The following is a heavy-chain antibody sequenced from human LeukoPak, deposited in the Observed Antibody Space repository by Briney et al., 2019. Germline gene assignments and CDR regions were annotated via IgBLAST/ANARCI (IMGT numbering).Heavy chain of an antibody. V-gene: IGHV1-69*05. J-gene: IGHJ4*02. CDR3: ARAYCSSTSCPSDYFDY. Sequence: ASVKVSCKASGGTFSSYAISWVRQAPGQGLEWMGRIIPNFGTANYAQKFQGRVTITTDESTSTAYMELSSLRSEDTAVYYCARAYCSSTSCPSDYFDYWGQGTLVTVSS. CDR1: GGTFSSYA. D-gene: IGHD2-2*01. CDR2: IIPNFGTA.